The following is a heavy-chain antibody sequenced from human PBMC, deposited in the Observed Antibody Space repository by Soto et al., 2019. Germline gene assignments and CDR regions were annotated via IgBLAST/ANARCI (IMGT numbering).Heavy chain of an antibody. D-gene: IGHD3-10*01. CDR2: ISAYNGNT. CDR3: ARDYYGSRSMHYYYYYGMDV. CDR1: GCTFTSYG. J-gene: IGHJ6*02. Sequence: QVQLVQSGAEVKKPGASVKVSCKASGCTFTSYGISWVREAPGQGLEWMGWISAYNGNTNYAQKLQGRVTMTTDTATSIAYMELRSLRSDDTAVYYCARDYYGSRSMHYYYYYGMDVWGQGTTVTVSS. V-gene: IGHV1-18*01.